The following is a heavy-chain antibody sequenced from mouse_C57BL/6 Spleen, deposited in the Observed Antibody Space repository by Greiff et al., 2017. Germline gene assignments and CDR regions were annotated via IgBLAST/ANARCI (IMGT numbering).Heavy chain of an antibody. CDR1: GYTFTSYW. CDR2: IDPSASYT. V-gene: IGHV1-69*01. D-gene: IGHD1-1*01. J-gene: IGHJ1*03. CDR3: ARRPITTVVDWYFDV. Sequence: QVQLQQPGAELVMPGASVKLSCKASGYTFTSYWMHWVKQRPGQGLEWIGEIDPSASYTNYNQKFKGKSTLTVDKSSSTAYMQLSSLTSEDSAVYYCARRPITTVVDWYFDVWGTGTTVTVSS.